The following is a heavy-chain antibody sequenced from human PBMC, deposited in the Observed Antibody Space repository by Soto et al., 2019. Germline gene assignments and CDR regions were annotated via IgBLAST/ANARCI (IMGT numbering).Heavy chain of an antibody. Sequence: KTSETLSLTCAVSGGSISGGGFSWSRIRQPPGKGLEWIGYILHTGGTQYNPSLKSRVSMSVDKSKNQFSLHLTSVTAADTAVYYCARLQFGEGFDYWGQGALVTVSS. CDR3: ARLQFGEGFDY. J-gene: IGHJ4*02. D-gene: IGHD3-10*01. V-gene: IGHV4-30-2*01. CDR1: GGSISGGGFS. CDR2: ILHTGGT.